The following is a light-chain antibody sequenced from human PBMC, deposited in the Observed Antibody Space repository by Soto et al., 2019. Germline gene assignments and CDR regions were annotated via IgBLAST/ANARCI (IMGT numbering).Light chain of an antibody. Sequence: DIQMTQSPSTLSASVGDRVTITCRASQSISSWLAWCHQKPGKAPKLLIYKASSLESGVPSRFRGSRSGTEFTLTISSLQPDDFAPYYCQQYNSYSTFGPGTKLEIK. CDR1: QSISSW. CDR2: KAS. J-gene: IGKJ2*01. CDR3: QQYNSYST. V-gene: IGKV1-5*03.